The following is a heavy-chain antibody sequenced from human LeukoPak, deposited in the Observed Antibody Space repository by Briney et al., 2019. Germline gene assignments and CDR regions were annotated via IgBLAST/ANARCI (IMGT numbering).Heavy chain of an antibody. CDR1: GGSFSGYY. CDR3: ASQQPIVVVPAAAKGGFDP. V-gene: IGHV4-34*01. D-gene: IGHD2-2*01. J-gene: IGHJ5*02. CDR2: INHSGST. Sequence: PSETLSLTCAVYGGSFSGYYWSWIRQPPGKGLEWIGEINHSGSTNYNPSLKSRVTISVDTSKNQFSLKLSSVTAADTAVYYCASQQPIVVVPAAAKGGFDPWGQGTLVTVSS.